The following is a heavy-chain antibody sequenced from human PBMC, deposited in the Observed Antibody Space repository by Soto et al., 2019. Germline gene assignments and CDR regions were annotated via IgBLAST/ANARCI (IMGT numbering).Heavy chain of an antibody. CDR3: ARIDCTGNNCRPYAYYEMDV. CDR2: IWYDGSIK. D-gene: IGHD2-8*02. J-gene: IGHJ6*02. Sequence: QVRLVESGGGVVQPGRSLRLSCAASGFTFNTYGMHWVRQAPGRGLEWVAVIWYDGSIKYYADSVKGRFTISRDNPKNTLLLQMNSLRAEDTAVYYCARIDCTGNNCRPYAYYEMDVWGQGTTVIVSS. CDR1: GFTFNTYG. V-gene: IGHV3-33*01.